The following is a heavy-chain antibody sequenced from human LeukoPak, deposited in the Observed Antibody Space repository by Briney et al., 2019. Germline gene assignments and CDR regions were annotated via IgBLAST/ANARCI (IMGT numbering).Heavy chain of an antibody. CDR3: ARASTTVPNLLDH. CDR2: IKGDGSST. Sequence: GGSLRLSCAASGFTSSTYWMHWVRQAPGKGLVWVARIKGDGSSTIYADSVKGRFTISRDNSKNTLYLQTSSLRAEDTAVYYCARASTTVPNLLDHWGRGTLVTVSS. J-gene: IGHJ4*02. V-gene: IGHV3-74*01. D-gene: IGHD4-17*01. CDR1: GFTSSTYW.